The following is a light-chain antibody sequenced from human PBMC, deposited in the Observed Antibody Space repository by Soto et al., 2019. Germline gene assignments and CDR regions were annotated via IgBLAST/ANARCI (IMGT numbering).Light chain of an antibody. V-gene: IGLV2-14*01. Sequence: QSALAQPASVSGSPGQSITISCTGTSSDVGGFDYVSWYQQRPGKVPKLIIHNVSNRPSGVSDRFSGSKSGNTASLTISGLQADDEADYSCSSYASTSFLVVFGGGTKLTVL. CDR3: SSYASTSFLVV. CDR1: SSDVGGFDY. CDR2: NVS. J-gene: IGLJ3*02.